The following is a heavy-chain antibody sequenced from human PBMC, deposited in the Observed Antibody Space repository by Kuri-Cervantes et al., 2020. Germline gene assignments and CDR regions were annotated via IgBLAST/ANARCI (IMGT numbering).Heavy chain of an antibody. J-gene: IGHJ3*02. Sequence: SQTLSLTCAVYGGSFSGYYWSWIRQPPGKGLEWIGSIYYSGSTYYNPSLKSRVTISVDTSKNQFSLKLSSVTAADTAVYSCARGVGIWGQGTMVTVSS. CDR3: ARGVGI. D-gene: IGHD1-26*01. CDR2: IYYSGST. CDR1: GGSFSGYY. V-gene: IGHV4-34*01.